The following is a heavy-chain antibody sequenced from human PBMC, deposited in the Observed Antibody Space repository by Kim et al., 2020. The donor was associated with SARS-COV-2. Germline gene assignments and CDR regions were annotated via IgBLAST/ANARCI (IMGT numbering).Heavy chain of an antibody. D-gene: IGHD3-22*01. CDR1: GFTFSIYA. Sequence: GGSLRLSCAASGFTFSIYAMTWVRQAPGKGLEWVSGIVGSGGSTYYADSVKGRFTISRDNSKNTLYLQMNSLRVEDTAVYYCAKGPVVPTMIVGPFGHAFHIWGQGTMVTVSS. V-gene: IGHV3-23*01. CDR2: IVGSGGST. CDR3: AKGPVVPTMIVGPFGHAFHI. J-gene: IGHJ3*02.